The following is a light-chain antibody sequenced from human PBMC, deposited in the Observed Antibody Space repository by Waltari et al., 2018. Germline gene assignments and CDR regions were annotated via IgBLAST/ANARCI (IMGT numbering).Light chain of an antibody. CDR1: SSDVGGYNY. CDR2: DVT. CDR3: CSYAGSITFWV. J-gene: IGLJ3*02. Sequence: QSALTQPRSVSGSPGQSVPIPCTGTSSDVGGYNYVSWYQHHPGKAPKLIIYDVTKRPSGVPDRFSASKSDNTASLTISGLQAEDEADYYCCSYAGSITFWVFGGGTKLTVL. V-gene: IGLV2-11*01.